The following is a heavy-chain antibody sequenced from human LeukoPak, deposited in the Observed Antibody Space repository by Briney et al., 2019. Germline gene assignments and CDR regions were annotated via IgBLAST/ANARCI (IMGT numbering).Heavy chain of an antibody. CDR2: ISSSSSYI. CDR1: GFTFSSYS. J-gene: IGHJ3*02. CDR3: AMNYYDSSGYYYDAFDI. Sequence: KTGGSLRLSCAASGFTFSSYSMNWVRQAPGKGLEWVSSISSSSSYIYYADSVKGRFTISKDNAKNSLDLQMNSLRAEDTAVYYCAMNYYDSSGYYYDAFDIWGQGTMVTVSS. V-gene: IGHV3-21*01. D-gene: IGHD3-22*01.